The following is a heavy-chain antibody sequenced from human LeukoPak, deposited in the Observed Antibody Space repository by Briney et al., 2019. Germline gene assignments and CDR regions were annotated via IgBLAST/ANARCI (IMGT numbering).Heavy chain of an antibody. V-gene: IGHV3-23*01. Sequence: GGSLRLSCAASGFTFSSYAMSWVRQAPGKGLEWVSAISGSGGSTYYADSVKGRFTISRDNSKNTLYLQMNSLRAEDTAVYYCATRGDFWSGYSHYWGQGTLVTVSS. CDR2: ISGSGGST. CDR1: GFTFSSYA. D-gene: IGHD3-3*01. CDR3: ATRGDFWSGYSHY. J-gene: IGHJ4*02.